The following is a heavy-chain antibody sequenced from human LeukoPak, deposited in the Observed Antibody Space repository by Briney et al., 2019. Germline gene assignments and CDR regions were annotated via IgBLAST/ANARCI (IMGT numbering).Heavy chain of an antibody. CDR1: GGSISSGDYY. Sequence: SETLSLTCTVSGGSISSGDYYWTWIRQPPGKGLEWIGYIYYSGSTYYNPSLKSRVTISLDTSRNQFSLKLSSVTDADTAVYYCARGFVVVIGVRDLDAFDIWGQGTTVTVSS. D-gene: IGHD3-3*01. V-gene: IGHV4-30-4*01. CDR3: ARGFVVVIGVRDLDAFDI. J-gene: IGHJ3*02. CDR2: IYYSGST.